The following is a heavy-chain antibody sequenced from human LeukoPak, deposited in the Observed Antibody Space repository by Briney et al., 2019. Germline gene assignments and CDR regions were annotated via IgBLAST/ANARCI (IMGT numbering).Heavy chain of an antibody. CDR2: INPSGGST. CDR1: GYTFTSYG. D-gene: IGHD3-10*01. Sequence: ASVKVSCKASGYTFTSYGISWVRQAPGQGLEWMGIINPSGGSTSYAQKFQGRVTMTRDTSTSTVYMELSSLRSEDTAVYYCATRNTMASPEYYFDYWGQGTLVTVSS. CDR3: ATRNTMASPEYYFDY. V-gene: IGHV1-46*01. J-gene: IGHJ4*02.